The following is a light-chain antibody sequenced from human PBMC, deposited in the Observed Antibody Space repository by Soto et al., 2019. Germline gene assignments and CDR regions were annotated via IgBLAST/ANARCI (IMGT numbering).Light chain of an antibody. CDR2: VAS. CDR3: QQYDNSTIT. V-gene: IGKV3-20*01. CDR1: QSISGRF. Sequence: IVLTQFPGTRSVSPGERATLSWRASQSISGRFLAWYQQKPGQAPRLLIYVASSRATGIPDRFSGTGSETDFTLTISRLENEDFAVYYGQQYDNSTITFGQGTRLDI. J-gene: IGKJ5*01.